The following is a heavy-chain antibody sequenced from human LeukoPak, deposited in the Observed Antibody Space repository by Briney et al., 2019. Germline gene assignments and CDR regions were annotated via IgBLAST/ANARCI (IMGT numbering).Heavy chain of an antibody. CDR3: ARPGITASGFGWDYYFDY. CDR2: ISGSGGST. V-gene: IGHV3-23*01. CDR1: GFTFSTYG. D-gene: IGHD6-13*01. J-gene: IGHJ4*02. Sequence: GGSLRLSCATSGFTFSTYGMSWVRQAPGKGLEWVSRISGSGGSTYYADSVKGRFTIYRDNSKNTLYLQMNSLRAEDTAVYSCARPGITASGFGWDYYFDYWGQGTLVTVSS.